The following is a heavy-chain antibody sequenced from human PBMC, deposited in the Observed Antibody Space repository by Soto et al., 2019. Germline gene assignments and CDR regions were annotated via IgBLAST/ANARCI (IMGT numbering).Heavy chain of an antibody. CDR2: ISRDGSYI. V-gene: IGHV3-30*04. Sequence: GGSLRLSCAASGFTFSRHAIHWVRLTPGRGLEWVLAISRDGSYIYYTDSVKGRFTVSRDNSKNTVFVQMNRLIPDDTALYFCARTRNGGVADSFDSWGQGTRVTVS. CDR1: GFTFSRHA. CDR3: ARTRNGGVADSFDS. J-gene: IGHJ5*01. D-gene: IGHD3-3*01.